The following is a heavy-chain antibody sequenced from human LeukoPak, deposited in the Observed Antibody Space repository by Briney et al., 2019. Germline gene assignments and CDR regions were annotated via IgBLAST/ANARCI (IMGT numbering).Heavy chain of an antibody. J-gene: IGHJ4*02. CDR3: AREVGATWRSVIYFDY. Sequence: ASVKVSCKASGYTFTGYYMHWVRQAPGQGLEWMGWINPNSGGTNYAQKFQGRVTMTRDTSISTAYMELSRLRSDDTAVYCCAREVGATWRSVIYFDYWGQGTLVTVSS. D-gene: IGHD1-26*01. V-gene: IGHV1-2*02. CDR2: INPNSGGT. CDR1: GYTFTGYY.